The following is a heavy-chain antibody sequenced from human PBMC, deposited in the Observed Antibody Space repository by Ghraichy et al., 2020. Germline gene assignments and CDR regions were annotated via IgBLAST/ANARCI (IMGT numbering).Heavy chain of an antibody. CDR1: GGSISSYY. CDR2: IYYSGST. J-gene: IGHJ6*03. V-gene: IGHV4-59*01. CDR3: AREWPPTTPYYMDV. Sequence: SETLSLTCTVSGGSISSYYWSWIRQPPGKGLEWIGYIYYSGSTNYNPSLKSRVTISVDTSKNQFSLKLSSVTAADTAVYYCAREWPPTTPYYMDVWGKGTTVTVSS. D-gene: IGHD4-11*01.